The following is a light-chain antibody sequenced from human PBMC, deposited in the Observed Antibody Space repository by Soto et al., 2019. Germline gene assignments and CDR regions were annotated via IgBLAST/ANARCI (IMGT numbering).Light chain of an antibody. J-gene: IGKJ5*01. CDR3: QQYNNWPPIT. CDR1: LSLSSS. CDR2: GAS. V-gene: IGKV3-15*01. Sequence: EIVLTQSPGTLSMSPGERATLSCRASLSLSSSYIAWYQQKPGQAPRLLIYGASTRATGIPARFSGSGSGTAFTLPISSLQSEDFAVYYCQQYNNWPPITFGQGTRLEIK.